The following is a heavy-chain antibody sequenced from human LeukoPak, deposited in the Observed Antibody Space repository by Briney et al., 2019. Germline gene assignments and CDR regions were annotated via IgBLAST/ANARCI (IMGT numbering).Heavy chain of an antibody. CDR3: ARDHSSPFFDY. CDR2: ISSSGSTI. CDR1: GFTFSDYY. D-gene: IGHD6-13*01. J-gene: IGHJ4*02. Sequence: GGSLRLSCAASGFTFSDYYMSWIRHAPGKGREWVSYISSSGSTIYYADSVKGRFTISRDNAKNSLYLQMNSLRAEDTAVYYCARDHSSPFFDYWGQGTLVTVSS. V-gene: IGHV3-11*01.